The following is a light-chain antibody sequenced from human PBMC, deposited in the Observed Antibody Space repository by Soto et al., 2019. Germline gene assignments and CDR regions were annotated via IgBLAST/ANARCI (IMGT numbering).Light chain of an antibody. CDR1: SGSIASNS. Sequence: NFMLTQPHSVSESPGKTVTISCTGSSGSIASNSVQWYQQRPGGAPSTVIYEDDQRPSGVPDRFSGSIDSSSNSASLTISGLMTEDEADYYCQSSNTFNPWVFGGGTKLTVL. V-gene: IGLV6-57*02. J-gene: IGLJ3*02. CDR2: EDD. CDR3: QSSNTFNPWV.